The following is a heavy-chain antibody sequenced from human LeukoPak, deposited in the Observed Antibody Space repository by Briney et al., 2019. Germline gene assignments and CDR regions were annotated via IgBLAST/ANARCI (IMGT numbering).Heavy chain of an antibody. CDR3: ASGSGSWYSNNYYYGMDV. D-gene: IGHD6-13*01. Sequence: PSETLSLTCTVSGGSISSSSYYWGWIRQPPGKGLEWIGSIYYSGSTYYNPSLKSRVTISVDTSKNQFSLKLSSVTAADTAVYYCASGSGSWYSNNYYYGMDVWGQGTTVTVSS. CDR1: GGSISSSSYY. J-gene: IGHJ6*02. CDR2: IYYSGST. V-gene: IGHV4-39*01.